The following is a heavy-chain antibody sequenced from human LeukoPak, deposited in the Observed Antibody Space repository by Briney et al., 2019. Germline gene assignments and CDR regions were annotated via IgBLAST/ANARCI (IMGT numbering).Heavy chain of an antibody. V-gene: IGHV1-2*02. J-gene: IGHJ3*02. Sequence: ASVKVSCKVSGYTFTDYYMHWVRQAPGQGLEWMGWINPKSGGTNYAQKFQGRVTMTTGTSISTAYMELSRLGSDDAAVYYCGRPFDSSTYRLSAFDIWGQGTMVTISS. D-gene: IGHD3-22*01. CDR3: GRPFDSSTYRLSAFDI. CDR2: INPKSGGT. CDR1: GYTFTDYY.